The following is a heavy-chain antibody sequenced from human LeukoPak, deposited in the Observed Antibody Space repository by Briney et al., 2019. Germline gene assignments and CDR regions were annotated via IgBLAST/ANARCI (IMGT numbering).Heavy chain of an antibody. CDR2: ISYDGSIK. CDR3: ARGGSYPGY. CDR1: GFTFSAHS. J-gene: IGHJ4*02. Sequence: GGSLRLSCAASGFTFSAHSMHWVRQPPGKGLEWVAFISYDGSIKYYADSMKGRFTISRDNSKKTLYLQMNSLRAEDTAVYYCARGGSYPGYWGQGTLVTVSS. D-gene: IGHD1-26*01. V-gene: IGHV3-30-3*01.